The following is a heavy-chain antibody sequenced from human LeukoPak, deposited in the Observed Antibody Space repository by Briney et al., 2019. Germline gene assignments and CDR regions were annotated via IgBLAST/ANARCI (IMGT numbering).Heavy chain of an antibody. CDR2: IYSGGST. D-gene: IGHD3-10*01. V-gene: IGHV3-66*04. Sequence: GGSLRLSCAASGFTVSSNYMSWVRQAPGKGLEWVSVIYSGGSTYYADSVKGRFTISRDNSKNTLYLQMNSLRAEDRAVYYCARQMYYYGENWFDPWGQGTLVTVSS. CDR3: ARQMYYYGENWFDP. CDR1: GFTVSSNY. J-gene: IGHJ5*02.